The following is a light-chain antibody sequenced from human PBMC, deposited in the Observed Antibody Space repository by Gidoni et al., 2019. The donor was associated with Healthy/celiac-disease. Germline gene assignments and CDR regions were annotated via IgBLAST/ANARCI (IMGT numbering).Light chain of an antibody. CDR1: HSVSSN. J-gene: IGKJ1*01. CDR3: PQYNNWWT. CDR2: GAY. V-gene: IGKV3-15*01. Sequence: ELVMTPSPAILSVSPGERATLYCRASHSVSSNLAWYQQKPGQAPLLLIHGAYPRAAGIPARFSGSGSGTEFTLTISNLQSEDFAFYYWPQYNNWWTFGQGTQVEIK.